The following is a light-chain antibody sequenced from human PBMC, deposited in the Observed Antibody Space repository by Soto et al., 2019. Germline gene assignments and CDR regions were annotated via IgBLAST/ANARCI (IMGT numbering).Light chain of an antibody. CDR3: SSYTSSSTGV. CDR2: EVS. J-gene: IGLJ3*02. V-gene: IGLV2-14*01. CDR1: SSDVGGYNY. Sequence: QSALTQPASVSGSPGQSITISCTGTSSDVGGYNYVSWYQQNPGKAPKLMIYEVSNRPSGVSNRFSGSESGNTASLTISGLQAEDEADYYCSSYTSSSTGVFGGGTKLTVL.